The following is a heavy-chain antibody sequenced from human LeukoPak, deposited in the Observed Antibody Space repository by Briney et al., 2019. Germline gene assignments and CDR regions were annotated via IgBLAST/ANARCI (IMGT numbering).Heavy chain of an antibody. CDR1: GFTFSSYA. D-gene: IGHD3-10*01. J-gene: IGHJ4*02. Sequence: PGGSLRLSCAASGFTFSSYAMHWVRQAPGKGLEWVAVISYDGSNKYYADSVKGRFTISRENSKNMVYLQMNSLRAEDTAVYYCARDLWFGEFDYWGQGNLVTVSS. CDR2: ISYDGSNK. CDR3: ARDLWFGEFDY. V-gene: IGHV3-30*04.